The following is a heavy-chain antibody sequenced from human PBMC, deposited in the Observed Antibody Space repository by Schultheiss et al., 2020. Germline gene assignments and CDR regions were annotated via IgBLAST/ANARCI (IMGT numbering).Heavy chain of an antibody. CDR3: TTGLTRVSTNAGTYYFDY. D-gene: IGHD2-8*01. Sequence: GGSLRLSCAASGFTFSSYAISWVRQAPGKGLEWVSAISGSGGSTYYADSVKGRFTISRDNSKNTLYLHMSSLKTEDTAVYYCTTGLTRVSTNAGTYYFDYWGQGTLVTVSS. CDR1: GFTFSSYA. CDR2: ISGSGGST. J-gene: IGHJ4*02. V-gene: IGHV3-23*01.